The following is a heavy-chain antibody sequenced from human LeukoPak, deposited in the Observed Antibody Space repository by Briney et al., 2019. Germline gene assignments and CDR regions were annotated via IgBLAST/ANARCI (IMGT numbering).Heavy chain of an antibody. Sequence: GGSLRLSCAASGFTFSSYSMNWVRQAPGKGLEWVSYISSSSSTIYYADSVKGRFTISRDNAKNSLYLQMNSLRAEDTAVYYCARVSYSSSLGPFDCWGQGTLVTVSS. D-gene: IGHD6-6*01. CDR1: GFTFSSYS. V-gene: IGHV3-48*01. CDR2: ISSSSSTI. CDR3: ARVSYSSSLGPFDC. J-gene: IGHJ4*02.